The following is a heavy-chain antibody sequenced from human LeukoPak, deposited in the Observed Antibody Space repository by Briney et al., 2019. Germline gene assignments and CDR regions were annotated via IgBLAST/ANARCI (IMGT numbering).Heavy chain of an antibody. CDR1: GGSFSGYY. CDR3: ARGSSRYYYDSSGHSY. CDR2: INHSGST. Sequence: SETLFLTCAVYGGSFSGYYWSWIRQPPGKGLEWIGEINHSGSTNYNPSLKSRVTISVDTSKNQFSLKLSSVTAADTAVYYCARGSSRYYYDSSGHSYWGQGTLVTVSS. D-gene: IGHD3-22*01. J-gene: IGHJ4*02. V-gene: IGHV4-34*01.